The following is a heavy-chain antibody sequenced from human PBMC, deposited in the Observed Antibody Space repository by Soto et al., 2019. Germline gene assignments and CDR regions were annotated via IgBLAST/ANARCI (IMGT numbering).Heavy chain of an antibody. CDR2: ISSTTNYI. J-gene: IGHJ4*02. V-gene: IGHV3-21*06. Sequence: GWSLRLSCWASVFTFTSYSMNWCRQAPGKGLEWVSSISSTTNYIYYGDSMKGRFTISRDNAKNSLYLEMNSLRAEDTAVYYCARESEDLTSNFDYWGQGTLVTVSS. CDR3: ARESEDLTSNFDY. CDR1: VFTFTSYS.